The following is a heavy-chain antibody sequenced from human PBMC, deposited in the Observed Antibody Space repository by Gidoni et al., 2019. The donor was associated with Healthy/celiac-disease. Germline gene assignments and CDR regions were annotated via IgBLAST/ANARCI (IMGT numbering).Heavy chain of an antibody. Sequence: QVQLVESGGGVVQPGRSLRLSCAASGFTFSSYAMHWVRQAPGKGLEWVAVISYDGSNKYYADSVKGRFTISRDNSKNTLYLQMNSLRAEDTAVYYCATPRGYYYDSSGYPFDYWGQGTLVTVSS. CDR1: GFTFSSYA. V-gene: IGHV3-30-3*01. D-gene: IGHD3-22*01. CDR3: ATPRGYYYDSSGYPFDY. CDR2: ISYDGSNK. J-gene: IGHJ4*02.